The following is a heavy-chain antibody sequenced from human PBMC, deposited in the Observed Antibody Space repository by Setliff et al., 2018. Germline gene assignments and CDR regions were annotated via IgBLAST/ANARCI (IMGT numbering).Heavy chain of an antibody. Sequence: SETLSLTCTVSGGSISSGSYYWSWIRQPAGKGLEWIGYIYSSGSTYYNPSLKSRVSISVDTSKNQFSLKLSSVTAADTAVYYCAREQWLDPPGYYYMDVWAKGTTVTVSS. J-gene: IGHJ6*03. V-gene: IGHV4-30-4*08. D-gene: IGHD6-19*01. CDR1: GGSISSGSYY. CDR2: IYSSGST. CDR3: AREQWLDPPGYYYMDV.